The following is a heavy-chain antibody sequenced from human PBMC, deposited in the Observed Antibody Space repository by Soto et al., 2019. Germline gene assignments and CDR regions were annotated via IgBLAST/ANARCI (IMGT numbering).Heavy chain of an antibody. Sequence: EVQLVESGGGVVRPGGSLRLSCAASGFTFDDYGMSWVREAPGKGLEWVAGVNWNGDNTGYADSVKGRFTISRDNAKSSLYLQMSSLRAEDTALYPCVSLNYYNDFWSPYDCWGQGTLVTVPS. CDR1: GFTFDDYG. CDR2: VNWNGDNT. CDR3: VSLNYYNDFWSPYDC. D-gene: IGHD3-3*01. J-gene: IGHJ4*02. V-gene: IGHV3-20*01.